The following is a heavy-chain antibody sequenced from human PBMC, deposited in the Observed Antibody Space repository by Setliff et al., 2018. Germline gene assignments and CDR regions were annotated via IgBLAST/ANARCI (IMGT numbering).Heavy chain of an antibody. D-gene: IGHD3-9*01. CDR3: AGPFDVGPYPRPIDGLDL. CDR1: GYIFRDYY. CDR2: INPNSGGR. Sequence: GASVKVSCKASGYIFRDYYIHWVRQAPGQGLEWMGWINPNSGGREYAEAFQGRVTMTGDTSIRTAFMELSGLTSDDTAVYYCAGPFDVGPYPRPIDGLDLWGQVTRVTVSS. V-gene: IGHV1-2*02. J-gene: IGHJ3*01.